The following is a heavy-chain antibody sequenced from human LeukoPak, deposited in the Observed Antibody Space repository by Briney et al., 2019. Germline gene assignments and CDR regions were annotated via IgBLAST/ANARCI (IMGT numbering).Heavy chain of an antibody. CDR3: ARTGSYWGSNWFDP. V-gene: IGHV4-39*07. CDR2: IYYSGST. Sequence: SETLSLTCTVSGVSISSSSYYWGWIRQPPGKGLEWIGSIYYSGSTYYNPSLESRVTISVDTSKNQFSLNLTSVTAADTAVYYCARTGSYWGSNWFDPWGQGTLVTVSS. CDR1: GVSISSSSYY. D-gene: IGHD2-8*02. J-gene: IGHJ5*02.